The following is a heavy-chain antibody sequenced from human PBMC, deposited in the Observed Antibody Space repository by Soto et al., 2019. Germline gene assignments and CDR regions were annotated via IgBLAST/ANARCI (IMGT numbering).Heavy chain of an antibody. J-gene: IGHJ6*02. CDR1: GGTFSSYA. Sequence: QVQLVQSGAEVKKPGSSVKVSCKASGGTFSSYAISWVRQAPGQGLEWMGGIIPIFGTANYAQKFQRRVTITADEATSTAYMELSSLRSEDTAVYYCATRRYYGSGSYYNYYYGMDVWGQGTTVTVSS. CDR3: ATRRYYGSGSYYNYYYGMDV. CDR2: IIPIFGTA. D-gene: IGHD3-10*01. V-gene: IGHV1-69*01.